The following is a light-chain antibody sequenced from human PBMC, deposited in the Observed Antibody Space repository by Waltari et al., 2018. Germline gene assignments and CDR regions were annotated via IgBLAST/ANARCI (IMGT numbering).Light chain of an antibody. V-gene: IGKV2-30*01. CDR2: QFT. CDR1: EGLLNTDGNTY. Sequence: VVLTQSPVSLPVTPGQTASISCRSSEGLLNTDGNTYYVNWFHQRPGQSPRRLIYQFTKRGAGVPDRVSGGCAGNDFTLTSTRVEADDVGFYYCALGARPWIFGPGTKVEIK. J-gene: IGKJ1*01. CDR3: ALGARPWI.